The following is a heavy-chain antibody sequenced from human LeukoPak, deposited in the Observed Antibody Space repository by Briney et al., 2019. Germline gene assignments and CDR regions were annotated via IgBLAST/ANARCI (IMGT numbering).Heavy chain of an antibody. V-gene: IGHV3-13*01. Sequence: TGGSLRLSCAASGFTFSSYDMHWVRQATGKGLEWVSAIGTAGDTRYPGSVKGRFTISRENAKNSLYLQMNSLRAGDTAVYYCARGLGNYYDSSGYYYGPFDYWGQGTLVTVSS. CDR1: GFTFSSYD. CDR2: IGTAGDT. D-gene: IGHD3-22*01. J-gene: IGHJ4*02. CDR3: ARGLGNYYDSSGYYYGPFDY.